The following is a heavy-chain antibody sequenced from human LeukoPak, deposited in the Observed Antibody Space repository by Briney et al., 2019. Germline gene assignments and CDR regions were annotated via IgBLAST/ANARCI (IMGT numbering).Heavy chain of an antibody. CDR2: ISGSGGST. CDR1: GFTFSTYG. Sequence: GGTLRLSCAASGFTFSTYGMSWVRQAPGKGLEWVSAISGSGGSTYYADSVKGRFTISRDNSKNTLYLQMNSLRAEDTAVYYCAKDVFLYSLDYWGQGTLVTVSS. J-gene: IGHJ4*02. D-gene: IGHD2-15*01. CDR3: AKDVFLYSLDY. V-gene: IGHV3-23*01.